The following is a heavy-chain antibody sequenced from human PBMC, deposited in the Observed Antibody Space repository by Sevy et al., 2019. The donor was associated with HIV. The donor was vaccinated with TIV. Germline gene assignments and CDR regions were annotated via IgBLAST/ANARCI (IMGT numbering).Heavy chain of an antibody. J-gene: IGHJ6*02. CDR1: GFTFSNAW. Sequence: GGSLRLSCAASGFTFSNAWMSWVRQAPGKGLEWVGRIKSKTDGGTTDYAAPVKGRFTISRHDSKNTLYLQMNSLKTEDTAVYYCTTDTTVVVPAAPSEYYGMDVWGQGTTVTVSS. CDR3: TTDTTVVVPAAPSEYYGMDV. V-gene: IGHV3-15*01. D-gene: IGHD2-2*01. CDR2: IKSKTDGGTT.